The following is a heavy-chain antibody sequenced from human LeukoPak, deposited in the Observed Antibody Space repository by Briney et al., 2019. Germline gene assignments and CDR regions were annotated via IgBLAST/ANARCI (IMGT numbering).Heavy chain of an antibody. CDR1: GYSFTSYW. V-gene: IGHV5-51*01. D-gene: IGHD4-17*01. Sequence: GESLKISCMGSGYSFTSYWIGWVRQMPGKGLEWVGIIYPDDSDTRYSPSFQDQVTISADKSISTASLQWSSLKASDTAIYYCARHYPGGDYFIDYWGQGTLVTVSS. CDR3: ARHYPGGDYFIDY. CDR2: IYPDDSDT. J-gene: IGHJ4*02.